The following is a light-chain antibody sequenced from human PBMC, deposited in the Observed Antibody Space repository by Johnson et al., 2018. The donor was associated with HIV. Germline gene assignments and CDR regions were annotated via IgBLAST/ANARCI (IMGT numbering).Light chain of an antibody. CDR1: SSNIGDNF. V-gene: IGLV1-51*01. CDR3: ATWDTSLRGLYV. Sequence: QPVLTQPPSVSAAPGQKVSISCSGNSSNIGDNFVSWYQLLPQTAPKLLIYDNNKRPSGIPDRFSGSKSGPSASLAITGLQTGAEAAYYCATWDTSLRGLYVFGTGTRVSIL. J-gene: IGLJ1*01. CDR2: DNN.